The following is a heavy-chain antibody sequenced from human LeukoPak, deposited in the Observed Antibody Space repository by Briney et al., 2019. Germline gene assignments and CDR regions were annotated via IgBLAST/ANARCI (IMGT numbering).Heavy chain of an antibody. Sequence: GGSLRLSCAASGFTVSSNYMSWVRQAPGKGLEWVSVIYSGGSTYYADSVKGRFTISRDNTKNTLYLQMNSLRAEDTAVYYCARGRSSSWYLEWGQGTLVTVSS. CDR3: ARGRSSSWYLE. CDR2: IYSGGST. J-gene: IGHJ4*02. D-gene: IGHD6-13*01. V-gene: IGHV3-66*01. CDR1: GFTVSSNY.